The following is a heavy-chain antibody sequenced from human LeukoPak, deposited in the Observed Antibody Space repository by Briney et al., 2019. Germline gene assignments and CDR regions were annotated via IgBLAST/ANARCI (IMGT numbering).Heavy chain of an antibody. CDR3: ARGLSGTKHYTAFDI. Sequence: SETLSLTCTVSGGSISSYYWSWIRQPAGKGLEWIGRIYTSGSTNYNPSLKSRVTISVDKSKNQFSLKLSSVTAADTAVYYYARGLSGTKHYTAFDIWGQGTMVTVSS. CDR2: IYTSGST. CDR1: GGSISSYY. D-gene: IGHD1-26*01. V-gene: IGHV4-4*07. J-gene: IGHJ3*02.